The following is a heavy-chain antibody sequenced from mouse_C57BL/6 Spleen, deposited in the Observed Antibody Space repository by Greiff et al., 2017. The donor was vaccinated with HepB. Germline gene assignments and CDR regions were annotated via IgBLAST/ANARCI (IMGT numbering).Heavy chain of an antibody. CDR2: INPNNGGT. V-gene: IGHV1-26*01. Sequence: VQLQQSGPELVKPGASVKISCKASGYTFTDYYMNWVKQSHGKSLEWIGDINPNNGGTSYNQKFKGKATLTVDKSSSTAYMELRSLTSEDSAVYYCARSPLYAGDAMDYWGQGTSVTVSS. J-gene: IGHJ4*01. D-gene: IGHD1-1*01. CDR3: ARSPLYAGDAMDY. CDR1: GYTFTDYY.